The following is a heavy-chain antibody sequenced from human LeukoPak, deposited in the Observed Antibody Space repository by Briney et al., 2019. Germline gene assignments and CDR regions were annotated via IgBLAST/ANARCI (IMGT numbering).Heavy chain of an antibody. V-gene: IGHV3-11*04. J-gene: IGHJ6*03. CDR3: AKDYGGTLYYMDV. D-gene: IGHD4-17*01. CDR1: GFTFSDYY. CDR2: ISSSGSTI. Sequence: GGSLRLSCAASGFTFSDYYMSWIRQAPGKGLEWVSYISSSGSTIYYADSVKGRFTISRDNSKNTLYLQMNSLRAEDTAVYYCAKDYGGTLYYMDVWGKGTTVTVSS.